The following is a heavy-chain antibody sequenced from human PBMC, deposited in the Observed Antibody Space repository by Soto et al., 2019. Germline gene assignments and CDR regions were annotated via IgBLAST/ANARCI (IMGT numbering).Heavy chain of an antibody. V-gene: IGHV4-59*01. CDR3: ARDSKGYCSGGSCYSDYAFDI. CDR2: IYYSGST. J-gene: IGHJ3*02. Sequence: SETLSLTCTASGGSISSYYWSWIRQPPGKGLEWIGYIYYSGSTNYNPSLKSRVTISVDTSKNQFSLKLSSVTAADTAVYYCARDSKGYCSGGSCYSDYAFDIWGQGTMVTVSS. CDR1: GGSISSYY. D-gene: IGHD2-15*01.